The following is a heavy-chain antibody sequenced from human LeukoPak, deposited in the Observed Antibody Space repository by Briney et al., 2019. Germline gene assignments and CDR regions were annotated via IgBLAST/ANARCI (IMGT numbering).Heavy chain of an antibody. V-gene: IGHV3-66*01. CDR1: GFTVSSKY. CDR2: ISGTGGSI. Sequence: PGGSLRLSCAASGFTVSSKYISWVRQAPGKGLEWVSGISGTGGSIHYADSVKGRFTISRDNSKNTLYLQMNSLRPEDTAVYYCAGYGDYGDYYYYSGMDVWGRGTTVTVSS. D-gene: IGHD4-17*01. J-gene: IGHJ6*02. CDR3: AGYGDYGDYYYYSGMDV.